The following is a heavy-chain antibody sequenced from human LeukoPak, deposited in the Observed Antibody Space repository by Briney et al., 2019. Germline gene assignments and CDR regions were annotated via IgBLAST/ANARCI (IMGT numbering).Heavy chain of an antibody. CDR1: GGSFSGYY. D-gene: IGHD6-13*01. J-gene: IGHJ5*02. Sequence: PSETLSLTCAVYGGSFSGYYWSWIRQPPGKGLEWIGEINHSGSTNYNPSLKSRVTISVDTSKNQCSLKLKSVTAADTAVYYCASIWRQLEGGQPYNWFDPWGQGTLVTVSS. CDR3: ASIWRQLEGGQPYNWFDP. CDR2: INHSGST. V-gene: IGHV4-34*01.